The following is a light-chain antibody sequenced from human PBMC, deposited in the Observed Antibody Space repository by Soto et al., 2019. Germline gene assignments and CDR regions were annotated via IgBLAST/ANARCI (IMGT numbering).Light chain of an antibody. V-gene: IGLV1-36*01. J-gene: IGLJ2*01. CDR2: YDD. CDR1: SSNIGNNA. Sequence: QSVLTQPPSVSEAPRQRVTISCSGSSSNIGNNAVNWYQQLPGKAPKLLIYYDDLLPSGVSDRFSGSKSSTSASLVISGLQSEDEVDYYWAAWDDILNGVVFGGGTQLTVL. CDR3: AAWDDILNGVV.